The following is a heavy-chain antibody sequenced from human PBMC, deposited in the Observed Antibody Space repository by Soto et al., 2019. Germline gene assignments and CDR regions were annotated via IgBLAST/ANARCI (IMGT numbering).Heavy chain of an antibody. V-gene: IGHV4-31*03. CDR3: ARWWSGSRQGFDP. Sequence: QVQLQESGPGLVKPSQTLSLTCTVSGGSISSGDYYWSWIRQHPGKGLEWIGYIYYSGSTYYNPSLTTRVTISVDTSKTQFSLKLSSVTAAATALYYCARWWSGSRQGFDPWGQGTLVTVSS. J-gene: IGHJ5*02. CDR1: GGSISSGDYY. D-gene: IGHD3-3*01. CDR2: IYYSGST.